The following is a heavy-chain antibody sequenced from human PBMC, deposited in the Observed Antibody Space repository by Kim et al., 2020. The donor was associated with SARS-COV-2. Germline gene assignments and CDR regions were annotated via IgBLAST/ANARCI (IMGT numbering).Heavy chain of an antibody. CDR2: ISGGGGST. V-gene: IGHV3-23*01. J-gene: IGHJ4*02. CDR1: GFTFTTYT. CDR3: AKEWRVTKQTTGGAFFDC. D-gene: IGHD4-17*01. Sequence: GGSLRLSCVASGFTFTTYTMNWVRQAPGKGLEWVSGISGGGGSTYYADSVKGRFTISRDSSKNTLYLQMNSLRAEDTAVYYCAKEWRVTKQTTGGAFFDCWGQGALFTVSS.